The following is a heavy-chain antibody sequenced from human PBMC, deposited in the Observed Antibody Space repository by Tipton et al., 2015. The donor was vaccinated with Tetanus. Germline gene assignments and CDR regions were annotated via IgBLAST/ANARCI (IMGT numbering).Heavy chain of an antibody. CDR3: ARHVLSGYSYGKPTYYFDL. CDR1: GGSVRSGDYQ. D-gene: IGHD5-18*01. V-gene: IGHV4-61*08. Sequence: TLSLTCTVSGGSVRSGDYQWNWIRQPPGKGLEWLAYISYSGSTNSNYALKSRITISRDTSKNQISLKLTSVTAADTAVYYCARHVLSGYSYGKPTYYFDLWGPGTLVTVSS. J-gene: IGHJ5*02. CDR2: ISYSGST.